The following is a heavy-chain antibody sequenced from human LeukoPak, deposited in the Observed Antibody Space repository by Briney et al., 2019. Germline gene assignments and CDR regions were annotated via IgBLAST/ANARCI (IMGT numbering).Heavy chain of an antibody. V-gene: IGHV4-59*01. CDR1: GDYITAYN. Sequence: SETLSITCCVSGDYITAYNWSSIRKPPATRLEYSGYLSYSGSTNYNPSLRSRATMSIDTSKRQFSLRLSSVTAADTAVYYCARVKTGLLSSSGWYYMDVWGKGTTVIVSS. CDR3: ARVKTGLLSSSGWYYMDV. D-gene: IGHD3-22*01. J-gene: IGHJ6*03. CDR2: LSYSGST.